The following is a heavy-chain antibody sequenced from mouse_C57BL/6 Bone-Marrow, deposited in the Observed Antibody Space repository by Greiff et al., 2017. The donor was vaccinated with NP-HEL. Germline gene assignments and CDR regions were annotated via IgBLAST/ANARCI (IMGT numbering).Heavy chain of an antibody. Sequence: QVQLKESGAELVRPGASVTLSCKASGYTFTDYEMHWVKQTPVHGLEWIGAIDPETGGTAYNQKFKGKAILTADKSSSTAYMELRSLTSEDSAVYYCTRSPQYYGSSHWYFDVWAQGPRSPSPQ. CDR1: GYTFTDYE. CDR3: TRSPQYYGSSHWYFDV. CDR2: IDPETGGT. J-gene: IGHJ1*03. V-gene: IGHV1-15*01. D-gene: IGHD1-1*01.